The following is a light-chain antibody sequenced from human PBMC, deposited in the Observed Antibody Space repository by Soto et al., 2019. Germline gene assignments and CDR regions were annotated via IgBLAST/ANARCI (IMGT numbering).Light chain of an antibody. CDR2: AAS. V-gene: IGKV3-20*01. CDR1: QSVYNSY. CDR3: QQYGSPPHT. Sequence: EIVLTQSPGTLSLSPGERATLSCRASQSVYNSYLAWYQQKPGQTPRLLINAASHRATGVPDRFSGSGSGTDFTLTISRLEPEDFAVYYCQQYGSPPHTFGQGTKVEI. J-gene: IGKJ2*01.